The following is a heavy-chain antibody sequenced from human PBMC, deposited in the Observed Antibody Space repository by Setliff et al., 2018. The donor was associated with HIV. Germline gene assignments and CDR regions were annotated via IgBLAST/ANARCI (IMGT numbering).Heavy chain of an antibody. J-gene: IGHJ6*02. D-gene: IGHD2-21*02. CDR2: INHSGST. Sequence: SETLSLTCAVYGGSFSGYYWTWIRQVPGKGLEWIGEINHSGSTNYNPSLKSRVTISLDTSKNQFSLKLSSVTAADTAVYYCARAMRGVVVTNMYYYYGMDVWGQGTTVTVSS. CDR1: GGSFSGYY. CDR3: ARAMRGVVVTNMYYYYGMDV. V-gene: IGHV4-34*01.